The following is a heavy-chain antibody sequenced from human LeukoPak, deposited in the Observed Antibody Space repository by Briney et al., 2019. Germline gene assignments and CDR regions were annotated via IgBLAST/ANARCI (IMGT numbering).Heavy chain of an antibody. V-gene: IGHV1-2*02. CDR3: ARVVAVADHFDY. CDR2: INPNSGGT. D-gene: IGHD6-19*01. CDR1: GHTFTGYY. J-gene: IGHJ4*02. Sequence: ALVKVSCKASGHTFTGYYMHWVRQAPGQGLEWMGWINPNSGGTNYAQKFQGRVTMTRDTSISTAYMELSRLRSDDTAVYYCARVVAVADHFDYWGQGTLVTVSS.